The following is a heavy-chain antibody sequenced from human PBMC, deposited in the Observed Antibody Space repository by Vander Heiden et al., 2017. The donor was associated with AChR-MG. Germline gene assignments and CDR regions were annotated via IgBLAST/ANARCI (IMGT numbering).Heavy chain of an antibody. CDR1: GFTVSTYD. V-gene: IGHV3-13*01. J-gene: IGHJ4*02. CDR3: ARRTPTGSIDY. Sequence: EVQLVESGGGLVQPGGSLRLSCAASGFTVSTYDMHWVRQGTGKGLEWVSAIGTAGDTYYPGSVKGRFTISRENDKNSLYLQMNSLRAGDTAVYYCARRTPTGSIDYWGQGTLVTVSS. D-gene: IGHD1-26*01. CDR2: IGTAGDT.